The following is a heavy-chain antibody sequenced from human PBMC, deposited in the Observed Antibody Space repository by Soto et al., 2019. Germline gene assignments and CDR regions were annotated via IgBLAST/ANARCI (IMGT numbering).Heavy chain of an antibody. D-gene: IGHD6-13*01. CDR2: ISSNSAYI. V-gene: IGHV3-21*01. Sequence: AGGSLRLSCAASGFTFRSFTMNWVRQAPGKGLEWVSTISSNSAYIYYTDALKGRFTISRDNAKNSLHLQMNSLRAEDTAVYYCTRDASRDSSARGWFDPWGPGTLVTVSS. J-gene: IGHJ5*02. CDR3: TRDASRDSSARGWFDP. CDR1: GFTFRSFT.